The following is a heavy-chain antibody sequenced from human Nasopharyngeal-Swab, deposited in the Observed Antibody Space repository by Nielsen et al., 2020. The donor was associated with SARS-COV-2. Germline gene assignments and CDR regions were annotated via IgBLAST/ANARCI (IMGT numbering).Heavy chain of an antibody. CDR1: GFTFNNYG. D-gene: IGHD3-10*01. CDR2: ISYEGSIK. J-gene: IGHJ6*02. CDR3: AKRKEILWLGSQRHGMDV. V-gene: IGHV3-30*18. Sequence: GESLKISCAVSGFTFNNYGMRWVRQAPGKGLEWVALISYEGSIKHYADYVEGRFTISRDSSKNTLFLQMNSLRPEDTAVYFCAKRKEILWLGSQRHGMDVWGQGTTVTVSS.